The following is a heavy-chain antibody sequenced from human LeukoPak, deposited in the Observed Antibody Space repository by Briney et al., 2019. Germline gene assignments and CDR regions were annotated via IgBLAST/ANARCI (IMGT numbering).Heavy chain of an antibody. CDR2: INHSGST. Sequence: SETLSLTCAVYGGSFSGYYWSWIRQPPGKGLEWIGEINHSGSTNYNPSLKSRVTISVDTSKNQFSLKLSSVTAADTAVYYCARGRLEATWELLPYDAFDIWGQGTMVTVSS. CDR3: ARGRLEATWELLPYDAFDI. D-gene: IGHD1-26*01. CDR1: GGSFSGYY. V-gene: IGHV4-34*01. J-gene: IGHJ3*02.